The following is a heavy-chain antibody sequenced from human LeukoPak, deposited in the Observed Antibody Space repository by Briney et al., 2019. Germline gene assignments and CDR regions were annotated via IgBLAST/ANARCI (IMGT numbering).Heavy chain of an antibody. CDR1: GFTFSSYS. CDR2: IYYSGST. D-gene: IGHD3-16*01. J-gene: IGHJ5*02. Sequence: GSLRLSCAASGFTFSSYSMSWIRQPPGKGLEWIGHIYYSGSTNYNPSVESRVTMSIDTSKNQFSLRLSSVTAADTAMYYCARQGGQKGFDPWGQGTLVTVSS. CDR3: ARQGGQKGFDP. V-gene: IGHV4-59*08.